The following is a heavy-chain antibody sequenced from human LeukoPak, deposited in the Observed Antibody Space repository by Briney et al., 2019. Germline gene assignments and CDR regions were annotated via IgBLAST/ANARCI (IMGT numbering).Heavy chain of an antibody. J-gene: IGHJ4*02. CDR1: GGSISNYY. D-gene: IGHD3-10*01. Sequence: SETLSLTCTVSGGSISNYYWGWIRQPPGKGLEWIGSIYYSGSTTYNPSLKSRVTISLDTSKNQFSLKLTSVTAADTAVYYCATVSRSDNDYWGQGTLVTVSS. V-gene: IGHV4-59*01. CDR2: IYYSGST. CDR3: ATVSRSDNDY.